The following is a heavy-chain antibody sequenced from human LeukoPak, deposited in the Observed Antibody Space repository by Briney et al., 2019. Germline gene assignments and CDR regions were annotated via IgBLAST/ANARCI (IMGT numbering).Heavy chain of an antibody. Sequence: PGGSLRLSCAASGFTFSTYAMHWVRQAPGRGLEWVAVVSYGGNTKYYADSVKGRFTISRDNSKNTVYLQMTSLRAEDTAVYYCAACCSSTACYPPPIHEYFQHWGQGTLVTVSS. CDR3: AACCSSTACYPPPIHEYFQH. J-gene: IGHJ1*01. CDR2: VSYGGNTK. V-gene: IGHV3-30*04. CDR1: GFTFSTYA. D-gene: IGHD2-2*01.